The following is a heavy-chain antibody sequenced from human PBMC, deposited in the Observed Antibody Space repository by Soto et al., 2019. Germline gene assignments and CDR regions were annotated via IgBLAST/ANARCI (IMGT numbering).Heavy chain of an antibody. Sequence: QVQLVQSGAEVKKPGSSVKVSCKASGGTFSSYAISWVRQAPGQGLEWMGGIIPIFGTANYAQKFQGRVTITADESTSRAYMELSSLRSEDTAVYYCARDGRLTTVTKDAFDIWGQGTMVTVSS. V-gene: IGHV1-69*01. D-gene: IGHD4-17*01. CDR3: ARDGRLTTVTKDAFDI. J-gene: IGHJ3*02. CDR2: IIPIFGTA. CDR1: GGTFSSYA.